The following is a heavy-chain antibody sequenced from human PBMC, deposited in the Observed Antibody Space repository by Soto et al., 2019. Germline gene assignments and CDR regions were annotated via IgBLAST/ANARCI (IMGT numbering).Heavy chain of an antibody. J-gene: IGHJ2*01. CDR3: ARGYYYDGTGLKGHFDV. D-gene: IGHD3-22*01. CDR1: GFTFSTYA. CDR2: ISYDGNNK. Sequence: QVQLVESGGGVVQPGRSLRLSCAASGFTFSTYALHWVRQAPGKGLEWVAVISYDGNNKYYADSVKGRFTISRDDSKNTKYLQMNSLRPEDTAVYYCARGYYYDGTGLKGHFDVWGRGTQVTVSS. V-gene: IGHV3-30-3*01.